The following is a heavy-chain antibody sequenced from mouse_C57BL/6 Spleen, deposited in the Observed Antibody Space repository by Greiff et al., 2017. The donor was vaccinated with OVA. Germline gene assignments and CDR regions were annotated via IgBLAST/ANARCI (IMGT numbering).Heavy chain of an antibody. CDR2: IRSKSNNYAT. CDR3: VRQGDYGNPSAMDY. CDR1: GFSFNTYA. Sequence: EVQRVESGGGLVQPKGSLKLSCAASGFSFNTYAMNWVRQAPGKGLEWVARIRSKSNNYATYYADSVKDRFTISRDDSESMLYLQMNNLKTEDTAMYYCVRQGDYGNPSAMDYWGQGTSVTVSS. D-gene: IGHD2-1*01. J-gene: IGHJ4*01. V-gene: IGHV10-1*01.